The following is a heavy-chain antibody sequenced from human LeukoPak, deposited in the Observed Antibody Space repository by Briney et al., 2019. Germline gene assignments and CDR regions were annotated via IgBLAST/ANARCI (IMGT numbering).Heavy chain of an antibody. D-gene: IGHD4-17*01. Sequence: SETLSLTCTVSGGSITNYYWTWIRQPPGKGLEWIGYIYYGGSTDYSPSLKSRVTMSVDTSKNQFSLNLSSVTAADTAVYYCARGPYGDYDNWFDPWGQGTLVTVSS. CDR1: GGSITNYY. CDR3: ARGPYGDYDNWFDP. V-gene: IGHV4-59*01. CDR2: IYYGGST. J-gene: IGHJ5*02.